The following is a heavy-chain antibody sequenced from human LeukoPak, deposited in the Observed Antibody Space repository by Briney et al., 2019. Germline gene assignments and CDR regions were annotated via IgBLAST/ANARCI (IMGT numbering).Heavy chain of an antibody. D-gene: IGHD2/OR15-2a*01. J-gene: IGHJ4*02. V-gene: IGHV4-59*01. Sequence: PSETLSLTCGASGGSISSYYWSWIRQPPGKGLEWIGYIYYTGSTNYNPSLKSRVTISLDTSKNQFSLKVNSVTAADTAVYYCARELCTTSTCYFDYWGQGTLVTVSS. CDR2: IYYTGST. CDR3: ARELCTTSTCYFDY. CDR1: GGSISSYY.